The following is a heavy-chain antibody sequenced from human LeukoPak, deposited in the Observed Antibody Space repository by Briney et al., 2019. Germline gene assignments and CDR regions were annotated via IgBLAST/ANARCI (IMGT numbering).Heavy chain of an antibody. Sequence: GGSLRLSCAASGFTFSNYAMAWVRQIPGKGLEWVSVFSGSGGSTYYADSVKGRFTVSRDNSKNSLYLQMNSLRAEDTAVYYCARLSSGWFFDYWGQGTLVTVSS. CDR3: ARLSSGWFFDY. CDR2: FSGSGGST. D-gene: IGHD6-19*01. CDR1: GFTFSNYA. V-gene: IGHV3-23*01. J-gene: IGHJ4*02.